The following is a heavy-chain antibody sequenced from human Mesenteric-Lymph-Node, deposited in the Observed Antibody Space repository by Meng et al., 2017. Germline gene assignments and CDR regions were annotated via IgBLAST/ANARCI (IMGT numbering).Heavy chain of an antibody. CDR3: ARVSSGWDYFDY. D-gene: IGHD6-19*01. J-gene: IGHJ4*02. V-gene: IGHV4-31*03. CDR1: GGSVSSGGYY. Sequence: QRQSTGPGLVKPSQTLPLTCTVSGGSVSSGGYYWTWIRQHPGKGLEWFGHIYYSGSTFYNPSLKRRVIISIDTSKNQFSLNLRSVTAADTAVYYCARVSSGWDYFDYWGQGTLVTVSS. CDR2: IYYSGST.